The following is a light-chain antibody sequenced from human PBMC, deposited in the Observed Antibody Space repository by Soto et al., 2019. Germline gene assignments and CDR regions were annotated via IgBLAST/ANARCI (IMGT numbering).Light chain of an antibody. V-gene: IGKV3-20*01. J-gene: IGKJ1*01. CDR2: AAS. CDR1: QSVSSR. CDR3: QQYGSSLWT. Sequence: EIVMTQSPGTLSLSPGERATLSCRASQSVSSRLAWYQQKPGQAPRLLIYAASSRATGIPVRFSGSGSGTDFTLSISRLEPEDFAVYYCQQYGSSLWTFGQGTKVDI.